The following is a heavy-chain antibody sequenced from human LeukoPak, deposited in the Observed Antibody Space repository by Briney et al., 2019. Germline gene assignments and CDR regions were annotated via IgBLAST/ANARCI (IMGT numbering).Heavy chain of an antibody. CDR3: ARGVVSGFCSGGSCYRPDT. D-gene: IGHD2-15*01. Sequence: ASVKVSCKASGYTFTSYDINWVRQATGQGLEWMGWMNPNSGNTDYAQKFQGRVTMTRSTSISTAYMELTGLRSEDTAIYYCARGVVSGFCSGGSCYRPDTWGQGTLVTVSS. V-gene: IGHV1-8*01. CDR1: GYTFTSYD. J-gene: IGHJ5*02. CDR2: MNPNSGNT.